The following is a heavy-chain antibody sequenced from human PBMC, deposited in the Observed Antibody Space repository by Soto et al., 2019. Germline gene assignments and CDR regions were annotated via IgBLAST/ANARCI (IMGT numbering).Heavy chain of an antibody. Sequence: GGSLRLSCTASGFDFSNSGIQWVRQTPGKGLEWVALISFDGDKYYVDSVKGRFTISRDNPTNTVYLQMNRLRPEDTGVYYCARDYARGWCQFWGQGALVTVSS. V-gene: IGHV3-30*03. CDR2: ISFDGDK. D-gene: IGHD2-8*02. CDR1: GFDFSNSG. CDR3: ARDYARGWCQF. J-gene: IGHJ4*02.